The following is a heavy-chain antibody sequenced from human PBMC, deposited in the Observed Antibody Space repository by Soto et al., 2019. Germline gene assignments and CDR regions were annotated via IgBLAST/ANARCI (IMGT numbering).Heavy chain of an antibody. V-gene: IGHV4-34*01. D-gene: IGHD2-2*01. CDR1: GGSFSGYY. Sequence: SETLSLTCAVYGGSFSGYYWSWIRQPPGKGLEWIGEINHSGSTNYNPSLKSRVTISVDTSKNQFSLKLRSVTAADTAVYYCARGGFSKILDYWGQGTLVTGSS. J-gene: IGHJ4*02. CDR3: ARGGFSKILDY. CDR2: INHSGST.